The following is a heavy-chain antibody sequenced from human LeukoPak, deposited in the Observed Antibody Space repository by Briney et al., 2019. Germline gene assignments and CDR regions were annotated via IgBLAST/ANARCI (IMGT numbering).Heavy chain of an antibody. J-gene: IGHJ5*02. V-gene: IGHV3-48*01. D-gene: IGHD5-12*01. CDR1: GFTFSQYS. CDR2: LRYTGET. Sequence: GSLRLSCAASGFTFSQYSTNWVRQAPGKGLEWVSHLRYTGETFYADSVKGRFTISRDNVRNSPYLQMNSLRAEDTAMYYCARDAGNSGYGCDLWGQGTLVTVSS. CDR3: ARDAGNSGYGCDL.